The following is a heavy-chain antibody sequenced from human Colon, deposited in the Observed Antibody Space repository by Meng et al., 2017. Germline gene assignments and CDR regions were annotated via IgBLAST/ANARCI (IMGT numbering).Heavy chain of an antibody. CDR2: ISGSGGTT. CDR3: ARDFGDWGDY. D-gene: IGHD2-21*02. V-gene: IGHV3-23*01. J-gene: IGHJ4*02. CDR1: GFTLSKSA. Sequence: GGSLRLSCVVSGFTLSKSAWSWVRQAPGKGLEWVSSISGSGGTTYYADSVKGRFTISRDNAKNSLYLQMNSLRAEDTAVYYCARDFGDWGDYWGQGTLVTVSS.